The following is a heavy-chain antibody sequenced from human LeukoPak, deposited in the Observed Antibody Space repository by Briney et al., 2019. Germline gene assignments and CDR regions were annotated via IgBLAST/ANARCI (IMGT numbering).Heavy chain of an antibody. V-gene: IGHV3-11*06. J-gene: IGHJ5*02. D-gene: IGHD6-13*01. CDR2: ISISSSYT. Sequence: GGSLRLSCAASGFTFSDYYMSWIRQAPGKGLEWVSYISISSSYTNYADSVKGRFTISRDNAKNSLYLQMNSLRAEDTAVFYCARLFVATYSSRSRWFDPWGQGTLVTVSS. CDR1: GFTFSDYY. CDR3: ARLFVATYSSRSRWFDP.